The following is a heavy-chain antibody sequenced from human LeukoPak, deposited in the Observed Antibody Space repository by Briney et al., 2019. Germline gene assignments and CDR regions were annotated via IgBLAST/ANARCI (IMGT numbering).Heavy chain of an antibody. CDR3: ARVLRLLGAFDI. CDR2: ISSSGGST. J-gene: IGHJ3*02. Sequence: GGSLRLSCAASGFTFSSSAMSWVRQVPGKGLEWVSGISSSGGSTNYADSVRGRFTISRDNSKNTLYLQMNSLRAEDTAVYYCARVLRLLGAFDIWGQGTMVTVSS. CDR1: GFTFSSSA. D-gene: IGHD2-15*01. V-gene: IGHV3-23*01.